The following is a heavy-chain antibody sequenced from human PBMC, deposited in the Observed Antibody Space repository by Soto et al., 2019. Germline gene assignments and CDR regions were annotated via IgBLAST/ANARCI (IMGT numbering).Heavy chain of an antibody. CDR1: GCTFTSYD. V-gene: IGHV1-8*01. CDR3: ARGSDYDFWAAIDY. J-gene: IGHJ4*02. CDR2: MNPNSGNT. Sequence: ASVKVSCKASGCTFTSYDINWVRQATGQGLEWMGWMNPNSGNTGYAQKFQGRVTMTRNTSISTAYMELSSLRSEDTAVYYCARGSDYDFWAAIDYWGQGTLVPVSS. D-gene: IGHD3-3*01.